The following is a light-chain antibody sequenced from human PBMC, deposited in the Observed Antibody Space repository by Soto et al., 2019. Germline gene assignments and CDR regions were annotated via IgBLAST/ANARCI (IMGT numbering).Light chain of an antibody. CDR2: RAS. J-gene: IGKJ3*01. CDR3: QHYNTYAGT. Sequence: DIHMTQSPSTLSASVGDRVTITCRASQNINTWLAWFQQKPGKAPKLLIYRASSLESGVPSRFSGSGSGTEFTLTIISLQPDDFSTYYCQHYNTYAGTFGPGTKVDIK. V-gene: IGKV1-5*03. CDR1: QNINTW.